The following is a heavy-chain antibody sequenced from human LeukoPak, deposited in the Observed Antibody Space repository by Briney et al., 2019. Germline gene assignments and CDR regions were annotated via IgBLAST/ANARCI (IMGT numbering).Heavy chain of an antibody. V-gene: IGHV3-21*04. Sequence: GGSLRLSCAASGFTFSTYNMYWVRQAPGKGLEWVSSISGGSDHIYYADPVKGRFTISRDNAKNSLYLQMNSLRAEDTAVYYCAKTGTPWYYFDYWGQGTLVTVSS. CDR1: GFTFSTYN. CDR2: ISGGSDHI. D-gene: IGHD1-1*01. CDR3: AKTGTPWYYFDY. J-gene: IGHJ4*02.